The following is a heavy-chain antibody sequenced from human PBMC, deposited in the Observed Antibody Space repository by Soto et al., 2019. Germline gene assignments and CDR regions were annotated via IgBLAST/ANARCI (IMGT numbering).Heavy chain of an antibody. CDR2: INPSGGST. J-gene: IGHJ4*02. Sequence: QVQLVQSGAEVKKPGASVKVSCKASGYTFTSYYMHWVRQAPGQGLEWMGIINPSGGSTRYAQKFQGRLTMTRDTSTSTVYMELSSLRSEDTAVYYCARDGTKLRSNDYGNYVGYWGQGTLVTVSS. V-gene: IGHV1-46*01. CDR3: ARDGTKLRSNDYGNYVGY. CDR1: GYTFTSYY. D-gene: IGHD4-17*01.